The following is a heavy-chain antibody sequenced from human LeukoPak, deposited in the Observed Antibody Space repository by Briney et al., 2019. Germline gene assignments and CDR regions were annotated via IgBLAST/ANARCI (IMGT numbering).Heavy chain of an antibody. V-gene: IGHV3-21*01. CDR3: ARLKLLWSNYFDY. CDR2: IGGSGGAI. D-gene: IGHD2-2*01. CDR1: GFTFSRYA. Sequence: GGSLRLSCGASGFTFSRYAMSWVRQAPGKGLQWVSEIGGSGGAIYYADSVKGRSTISRDNAKNSLYLQMNSLRAEDTAVYYCARLKLLWSNYFDYWGQGTLVTVSS. J-gene: IGHJ4*02.